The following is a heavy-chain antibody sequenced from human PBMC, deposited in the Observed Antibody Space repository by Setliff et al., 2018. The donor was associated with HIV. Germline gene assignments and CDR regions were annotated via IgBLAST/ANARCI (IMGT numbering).Heavy chain of an antibody. J-gene: IGHJ5*02. D-gene: IGHD3-10*01. CDR2: IYASGST. Sequence: PSETLSLTCAVSGDSIGTYSWHWLRQPPGKGLEWIGYIYASGSTNYNPSLKSRVTISIDTSKNQFSLRLRSVTAADTALYYCARRIDNSGSFPDKNWFDTWGQGSLVTVSS. CDR3: ARRIDNSGSFPDKNWFDT. V-gene: IGHV4-4*09. CDR1: GDSIGTYS.